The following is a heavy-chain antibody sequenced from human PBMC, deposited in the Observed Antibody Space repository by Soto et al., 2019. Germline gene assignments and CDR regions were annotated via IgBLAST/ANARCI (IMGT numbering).Heavy chain of an antibody. Sequence: QVQLVQSGAEVKKPGASVKVSCKASGYTFTKFGISWGRQAPGHGLEWMGWVSGYNGETSYAQSLQGRGTMTTDTSTTTAYMELTSLRSDDTAVLYCAREGLGIYYYNGMDVWGKGTTVTVSS. CDR2: VSGYNGET. V-gene: IGHV1-18*01. CDR1: GYTFTKFG. CDR3: AREGLGIYYYNGMDV. J-gene: IGHJ6*04. D-gene: IGHD6-19*01.